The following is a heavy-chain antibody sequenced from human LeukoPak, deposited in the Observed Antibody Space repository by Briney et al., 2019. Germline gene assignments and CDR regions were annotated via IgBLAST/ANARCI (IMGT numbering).Heavy chain of an antibody. V-gene: IGHV3-21*01. J-gene: IGHJ6*02. D-gene: IGHD3-10*01. CDR2: ISGSRDYI. CDR1: GFTFSSYS. Sequence: GGSLRVSCAASGFTFSSYSMNWVRQAPGKGLEWVSSISGSRDYIYYAESVKGRFTISRDNAKNSLYLQMNSLRVEGTAVYYCAKTYGSLYYYGMDVWGQGTTVTVSS. CDR3: AKTYGSLYYYGMDV.